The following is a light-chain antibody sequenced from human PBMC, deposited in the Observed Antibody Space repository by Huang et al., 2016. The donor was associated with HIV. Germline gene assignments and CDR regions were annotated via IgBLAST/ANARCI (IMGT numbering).Light chain of an antibody. J-gene: IGKJ4*01. CDR2: AAS. CDR3: QQYYSYPPLT. Sequence: AIRMTQSPSSLSASTGDRVNITCRASQDISSYLAWYQQKPGKAPNLLIYAASTLQSGVPSRFSCSGSGTDFTLTISCLQSEDFATYYCQQYYSYPPLTFGGGTKVEIK. V-gene: IGKV1-8*01. CDR1: QDISSY.